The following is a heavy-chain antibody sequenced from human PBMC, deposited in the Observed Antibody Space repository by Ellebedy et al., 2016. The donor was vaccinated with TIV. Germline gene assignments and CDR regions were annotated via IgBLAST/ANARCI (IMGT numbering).Heavy chain of an antibody. Sequence: AASVQVSCKASGYSFSVFGFSWVRQAPGQGLEWMGWISVYNGNTRYSQKFQGRVNMTTDKSTTTVSMELRSLRPDDTAVYYCARDLRGTLKGGYWGQGTLVTVSS. J-gene: IGHJ4*02. D-gene: IGHD2-8*01. CDR3: ARDLRGTLKGGY. CDR1: GYSFSVFG. V-gene: IGHV1-18*04. CDR2: ISVYNGNT.